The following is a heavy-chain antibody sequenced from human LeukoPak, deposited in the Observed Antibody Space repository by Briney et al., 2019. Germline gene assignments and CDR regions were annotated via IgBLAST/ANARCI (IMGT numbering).Heavy chain of an antibody. CDR1: GYTFTNYA. D-gene: IGHD3-9*01. CDR2: IIPIFGTA. J-gene: IGHJ4*02. V-gene: IGHV1-69*13. Sequence: SVKVSCKASGYTFTNYAMNWVRQAPGQGLEWMGGIIPIFGTANYAQKFQGRVTITADESTSTAYMELSSLRSEDTAVYYCAGDPGQCYDILTGYYTPYYFDYWGQGTLVTVSS. CDR3: AGDPGQCYDILTGYYTPYYFDY.